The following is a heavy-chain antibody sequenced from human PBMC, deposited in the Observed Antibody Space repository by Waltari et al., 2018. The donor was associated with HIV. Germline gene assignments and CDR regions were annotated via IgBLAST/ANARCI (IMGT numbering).Heavy chain of an antibody. D-gene: IGHD6-19*01. V-gene: IGHV4-34*01. CDR1: GGSFTGFY. Sequence: QVQLQQWGAGLLKPSETLSLTCAVYGGSFTGFYWTWIRQPPGKGLEWIGEINNSGSTHYNPTFKTGVTISVDTSKNQFSRDLHSVTAADTAVYYCARGVFSLVVAGTNFDYWGQGNLVTVSS. J-gene: IGHJ4*02. CDR2: INNSGST. CDR3: ARGVFSLVVAGTNFDY.